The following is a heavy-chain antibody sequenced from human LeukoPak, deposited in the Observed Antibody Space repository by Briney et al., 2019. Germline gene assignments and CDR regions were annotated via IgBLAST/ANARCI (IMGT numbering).Heavy chain of an antibody. V-gene: IGHV4-59*01. D-gene: IGHD2-2*02. CDR1: GGSISSYY. CDR2: FYYSGST. CDR3: ARGGGTPDCSSTSCYIFDYYYFMDV. Sequence: SETLSLTCTVSGGSISSYYWSWIRQPPGKGLEWIGYFYYSGSTNYNPSLKSRVTILGDTSKNQFSLRLSSVTAADTAVYYCARGGGTPDCSSTSCYIFDYYYFMDVWGKGTTVTVSS. J-gene: IGHJ6*03.